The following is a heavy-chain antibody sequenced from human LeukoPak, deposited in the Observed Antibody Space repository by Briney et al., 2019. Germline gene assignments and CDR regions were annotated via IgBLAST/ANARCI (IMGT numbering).Heavy chain of an antibody. CDR1: GYTFIDYY. D-gene: IGHD3-22*01. CDR3: AKKGPTMIPGNYFDY. V-gene: IGHV1-2*06. CDR2: INPSSGGT. J-gene: IGHJ4*02. Sequence: GASVKVSCKASGYTFIDYYMHWVRQAPGQGLEWMGRINPSSGGTNYAQKFQGRVTMTRDTSISTAYMELSRLRSDDTAVYYCAKKGPTMIPGNYFDYWGQGTLVTVSS.